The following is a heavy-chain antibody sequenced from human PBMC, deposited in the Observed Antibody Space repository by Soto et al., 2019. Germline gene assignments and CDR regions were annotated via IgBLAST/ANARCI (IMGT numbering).Heavy chain of an antibody. J-gene: IGHJ4*02. CDR3: ATGYYYDSSGYYIPFDY. V-gene: IGHV1-24*01. CDR2: FDPEDGET. CDR1: GYTLTELS. D-gene: IGHD3-22*01. Sequence: ASVKVSCKVSGYTLTELSMHWVRQAPGKGLEWMGGFDPEDGETIYAQKFQGRVTMTEDTSTDTAYMELSSLRSEDTAVYYCATGYYYDSSGYYIPFDYWGQGTLVTVSS.